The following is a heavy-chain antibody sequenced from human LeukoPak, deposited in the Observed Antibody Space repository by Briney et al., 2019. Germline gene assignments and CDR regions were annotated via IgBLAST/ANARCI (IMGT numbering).Heavy chain of an antibody. V-gene: IGHV3-53*01. CDR2: TYTGGST. CDR3: TRDRSNSGTRDAFDI. CDR1: GFAVSGRY. J-gene: IGHJ3*02. D-gene: IGHD1-26*01. Sequence: PGGSLRLSCAASGFAVSGRYMSWVRQAPGIGLEWVSVTYTGGSTYYGDSVKGRFTISRDISQNTVYLQMNSLRAEDTAVYYCTRDRSNSGTRDAFDIWGQGTMVSVSS.